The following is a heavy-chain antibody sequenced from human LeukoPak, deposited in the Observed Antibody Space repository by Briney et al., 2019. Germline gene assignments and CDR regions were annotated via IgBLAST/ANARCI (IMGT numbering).Heavy chain of an antibody. V-gene: IGHV3-11*01. CDR3: ARVGYYDFWSGYYRIAAAGAEVPYYFDY. D-gene: IGHD3-3*01. CDR1: GFTFSDYY. CDR2: ISSSGSTI. Sequence: GGSLRLSCAASGFTFSDYYMSWIRQAPGKGLGWVSYISSSGSTIYYADSVKGRFTISRDNAKNSLYLQMNSLRAEDTAVYYCARVGYYDFWSGYYRIAAAGAEVPYYFDYWGQGTLVTVSS. J-gene: IGHJ4*02.